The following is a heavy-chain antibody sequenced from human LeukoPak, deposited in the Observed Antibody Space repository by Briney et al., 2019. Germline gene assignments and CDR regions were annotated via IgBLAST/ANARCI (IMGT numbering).Heavy chain of an antibody. J-gene: IGHJ4*02. CDR3: ARDQDYYDSSGYKTTYFDY. Sequence: GRSLRLSCAASGFPFSVSAMHWVRQAPGKGLEWVTLILSDGTNKYYTDSVKGRFTISRDNAKNSLYLQMNSLRAEDTAVYYCARDQDYYDSSGYKTTYFDYWGQGTLVTVSS. CDR2: ILSDGTNK. V-gene: IGHV3-30*04. D-gene: IGHD3-22*01. CDR1: GFPFSVSA.